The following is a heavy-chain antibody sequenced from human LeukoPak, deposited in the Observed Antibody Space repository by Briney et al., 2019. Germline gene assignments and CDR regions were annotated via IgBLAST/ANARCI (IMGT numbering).Heavy chain of an antibody. CDR2: INGDGSAT. D-gene: IGHD7-27*01. Sequence: GGSLRLSCAASGFTFSGHWMYWLRQAPGKGLAWVSRINGDGSATNYAGSMKGRFTISRDNAKNILYLQMNSLREDDTAVYYCARDINWGHVDYWGQGTLVNVSS. V-gene: IGHV3-74*01. CDR1: GFTFSGHW. J-gene: IGHJ4*02. CDR3: ARDINWGHVDY.